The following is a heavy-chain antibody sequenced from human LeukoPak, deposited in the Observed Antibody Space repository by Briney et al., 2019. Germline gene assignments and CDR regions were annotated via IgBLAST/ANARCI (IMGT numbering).Heavy chain of an antibody. CDR1: GFTFSDHY. CDR3: ARVCNTIACYGGNFDY. D-gene: IGHD2-2*01. CDR2: IRDKGNRYTT. J-gene: IGHJ4*02. V-gene: IGHV3-72*01. Sequence: GGSLRLSCAASGFTFSDHYMDWVRQAPGKGRDWVGRIRDKGNRYTTEYAASAKGRFTISRDDAKKSLYLQMNSLKTEDTAMYYCARVCNTIACYGGNFDYWGQGTLVTVSS.